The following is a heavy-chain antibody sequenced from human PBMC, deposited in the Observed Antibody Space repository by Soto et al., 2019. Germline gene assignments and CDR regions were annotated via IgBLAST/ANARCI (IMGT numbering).Heavy chain of an antibody. J-gene: IGHJ6*02. CDR3: ARGGDIVVVVAAEPYGMDV. Sequence: QVQLVESGGGVVQPGRSLRLSCAASGFTFSSYGMHWVRQAPGKGLEWVAVIWYDGSNKYYADSVKGRFTISRDNSKNTLYLQMNSLGAEDTAVYYCARGGDIVVVVAAEPYGMDVWGQGTTVTVSS. CDR2: IWYDGSNK. V-gene: IGHV3-33*01. CDR1: GFTFSSYG. D-gene: IGHD2-15*01.